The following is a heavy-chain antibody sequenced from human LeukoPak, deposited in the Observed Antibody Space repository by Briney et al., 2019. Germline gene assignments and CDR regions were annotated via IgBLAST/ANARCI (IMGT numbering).Heavy chain of an antibody. Sequence: GGTLRLSCAASGFTFSSYGMSWVRQAPGEGREWVSAISDSGGSTYYTDSVKGRFTISRDNSKNTLYLQMNSLRAEDTAVYYCASILLWYVYDYWGQGTLVTVSS. CDR1: GFTFSSYG. D-gene: IGHD3-10*01. CDR2: ISDSGGST. V-gene: IGHV3-23*01. J-gene: IGHJ4*02. CDR3: ASILLWYVYDY.